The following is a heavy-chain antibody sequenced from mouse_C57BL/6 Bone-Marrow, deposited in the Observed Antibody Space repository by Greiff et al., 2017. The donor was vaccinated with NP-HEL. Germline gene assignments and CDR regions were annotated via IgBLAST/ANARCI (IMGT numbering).Heavy chain of an antibody. CDR1: GYTFTSYW. V-gene: IGHV1-5*01. D-gene: IGHD2-1*01. Sequence: EVQLQESGTVLARPGASVKMSCKTSGYTFTSYWMHWVKQRPGQGLEWIGAIYPGNSDTSYNQKFKGKAKLTAVTSARTAYMELSSLTNEDSAVYYCTRREYGNYGYAMDYWGQGTSVTVSS. CDR2: IYPGNSDT. CDR3: TRREYGNYGYAMDY. J-gene: IGHJ4*01.